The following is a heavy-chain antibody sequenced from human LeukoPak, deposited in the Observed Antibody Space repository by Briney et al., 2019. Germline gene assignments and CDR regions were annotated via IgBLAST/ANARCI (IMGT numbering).Heavy chain of an antibody. CDR3: GSGSPIDY. CDR1: GFTFSSYA. CDR2: ISYDGSNK. V-gene: IGHV3-30*01. J-gene: IGHJ4*02. Sequence: GGSLRLSCAASGFTFSSYAMRWVRQAPGKGLEWVAVISYDGSNKYYADSVKGRFTISRDNSKNTLYLQMNSLRAEDTAVYYCGSGSPIDYWGQGTLVTVSS. D-gene: IGHD6-13*01.